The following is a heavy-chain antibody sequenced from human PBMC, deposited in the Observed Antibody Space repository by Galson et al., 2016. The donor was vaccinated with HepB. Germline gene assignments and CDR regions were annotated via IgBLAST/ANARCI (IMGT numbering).Heavy chain of an antibody. V-gene: IGHV1-8*01. CDR1: GYAFTNYA. D-gene: IGHD1-7*01. CDR3: TRGITGTTLIES. CDR2: MNPDSGNT. Sequence: VKVSCKASGYAFTNYATVWVRQASGHGLEWMAWMNPDSGNTGLAPRFKGRLTLTRDTSIRPAYMELSGLSSEDTAVYYCTRGITGTTLIESWGQGTLVTVSS. J-gene: IGHJ5*01.